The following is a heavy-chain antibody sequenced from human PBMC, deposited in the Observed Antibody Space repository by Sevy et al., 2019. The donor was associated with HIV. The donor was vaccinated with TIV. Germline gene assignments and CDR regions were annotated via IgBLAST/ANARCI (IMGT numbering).Heavy chain of an antibody. J-gene: IGHJ4*02. D-gene: IGHD5-12*01. Sequence: SETLSLTCAVYGESVSSSYWTWIRQPPGGGLDWVGEVDHSGGTSYNPSLKSRATVSLDTSKRQFSLKLNSVTAADTAVYFWARGRSPTRLPLLYSGYDHMTAHFFDYWGRGALVTVSS. V-gene: IGHV4-34*01. CDR1: GESVSSSY. CDR3: ARGRSPTRLPLLYSGYDHMTAHFFDY. CDR2: VDHSGGT.